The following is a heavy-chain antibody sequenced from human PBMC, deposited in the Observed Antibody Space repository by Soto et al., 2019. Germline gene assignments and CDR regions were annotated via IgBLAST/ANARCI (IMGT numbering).Heavy chain of an antibody. V-gene: IGHV3-23*01. CDR1: GFTFSIYA. CDR3: AKDAYGWYFDL. J-gene: IGHJ2*01. D-gene: IGHD4-17*01. CDR2: ISGSSGTT. Sequence: PGGSLRLSCAASGFTFSIYAMTWVRQSPGKGLEWVSTISGSSGTTSYADSVRGRFTISRDNSKNSLYLQMNSLRAEDTAVYYCAKDAYGWYFDLWGRGTLVTVSS.